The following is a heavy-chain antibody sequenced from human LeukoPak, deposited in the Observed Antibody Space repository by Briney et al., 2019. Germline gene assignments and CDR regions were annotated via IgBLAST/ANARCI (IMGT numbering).Heavy chain of an antibody. Sequence: GGSLRLSCAASGFTFSNYWMHWVRQAPGKGLVWVSRINGGGSTTNYADSVKGRSTIFRDNAKNTLYLQMNSLRAEDTAVYYCARDSVGGFDYWGQGTLVTVSS. J-gene: IGHJ4*02. CDR2: INGGGSTT. V-gene: IGHV3-74*01. CDR1: GFTFSNYW. CDR3: ARDSVGGFDY.